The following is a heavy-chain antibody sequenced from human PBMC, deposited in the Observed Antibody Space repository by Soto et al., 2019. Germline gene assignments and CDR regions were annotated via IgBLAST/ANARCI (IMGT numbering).Heavy chain of an antibody. CDR2: ISTFNGKT. D-gene: IGHD3-22*01. J-gene: IGHJ4*02. CDR3: ARDRVPKSSGYFPFDY. Sequence: QVQLVQSGAEVKKPGASVKVSCKASGYTFISYGISWVRQAPGQGLEWMGWISTFNGKTNYAQNVQGRVTMTTDTSTTTAYMELRNLTSDYTAVYYCARDRVPKSSGYFPFDYWGQGTLVTVSS. CDR1: GYTFISYG. V-gene: IGHV1-18*01.